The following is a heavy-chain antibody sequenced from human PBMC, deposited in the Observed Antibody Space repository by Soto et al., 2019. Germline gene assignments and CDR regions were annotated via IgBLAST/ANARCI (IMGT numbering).Heavy chain of an antibody. Sequence: PSQTLSLTCALSGDSVSSTSATWNWIRQSPSRGLEWLGRTYYTSKWFNDYAVSVKSRITINPDTSKNQFSLHLNSVTPEDTAVYYCARGMTRVSDIWGQGTMVTVSS. CDR3: ARGMTRVSDI. CDR1: GDSVSSTSAT. CDR2: TYYTSKWFN. V-gene: IGHV6-1*01. J-gene: IGHJ3*02.